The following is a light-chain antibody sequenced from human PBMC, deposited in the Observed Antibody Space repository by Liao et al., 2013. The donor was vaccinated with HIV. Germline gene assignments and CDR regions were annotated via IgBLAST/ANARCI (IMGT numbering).Light chain of an antibody. CDR2: QDT. J-gene: IGLJ2*01. CDR1: ALGGKY. Sequence: SYELTQPPSVSVSPGQTAIISCSGHALGGKYISWYQHPPGQSPVVLIYQDTKRPSGIPERFTGSNSGNTATLTISGTQAMDEADYYCQAWDSSTVIFGGGTKLTVL. CDR3: QAWDSSTVI. V-gene: IGLV3-1*01.